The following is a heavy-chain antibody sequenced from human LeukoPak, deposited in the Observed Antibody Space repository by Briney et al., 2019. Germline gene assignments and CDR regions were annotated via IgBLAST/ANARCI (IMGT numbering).Heavy chain of an antibody. CDR2: IRGKADGSAT. CDR1: GFTFSDSP. D-gene: IGHD3-10*01. V-gene: IGHV3-73*01. J-gene: IGHJ3*02. CDR3: TRRYYNSDGFYLTDAFDI. Sequence: GGSLRLSCAASGFTFSDSPIHWVRQASGKGLEWVGRIRGKADGSATAYGTSVKGRFIISRDDSMNTAYLQMNGLKAEDTAVYYCTRRYYNSDGFYLTDAFDIWGQGRMVTVSS.